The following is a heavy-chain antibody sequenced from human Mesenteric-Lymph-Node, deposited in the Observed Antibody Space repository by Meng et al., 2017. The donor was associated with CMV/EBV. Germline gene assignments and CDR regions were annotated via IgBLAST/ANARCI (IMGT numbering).Heavy chain of an antibody. Sequence: SGGSISSGEYSWNWIRQPPGKGLEWIGYISHSGNTYYNPSLKSRVTISLDRSKNQFSLSLSTVTAADTAVYYCARGDLYDSAGYYFDVWGQGTLVTVSS. CDR1: GGSISSGEYS. D-gene: IGHD3-22*01. CDR2: ISHSGNT. V-gene: IGHV4-30-2*01. CDR3: ARGDLYDSAGYYFDV. J-gene: IGHJ4*02.